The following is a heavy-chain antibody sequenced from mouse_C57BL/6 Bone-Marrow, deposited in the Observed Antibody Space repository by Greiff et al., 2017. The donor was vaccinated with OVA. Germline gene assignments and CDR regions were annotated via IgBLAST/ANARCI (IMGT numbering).Heavy chain of an antibody. Sequence: EVMLVESGGGLVQPGDSLSLSCAASGFTFTNYYMSWVRQPPGKALEWLAFIRNKPNGSTTEYSASVKGRFTISRDNSQSILYLQRKALRAEDSATYYGARYKGRVAVDYFDYWGQGTALTVSS. J-gene: IGHJ2*01. CDR3: ARYKGRVAVDYFDY. CDR1: GFTFTNYY. V-gene: IGHV7-3*01. D-gene: IGHD1-1*01. CDR2: IRNKPNGSTT.